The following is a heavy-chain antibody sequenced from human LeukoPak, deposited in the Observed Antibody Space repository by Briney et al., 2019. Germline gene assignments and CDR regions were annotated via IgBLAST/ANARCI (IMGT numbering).Heavy chain of an antibody. D-gene: IGHD5-18*01. CDR3: AGGWIQFSLYDADDS. J-gene: IGHJ3*02. Sequence: SETLSLTCTVSGGSICSYYWSWIRQPPGKGLEWIGYINYSGSTNYNPSLKSRVTISVDTSKNQFSLKLSSVTAADTAVYYCAGGWIQFSLYDADDSWNERTMITASA. CDR2: INYSGST. V-gene: IGHV4-59*12. CDR1: GGSICSYY.